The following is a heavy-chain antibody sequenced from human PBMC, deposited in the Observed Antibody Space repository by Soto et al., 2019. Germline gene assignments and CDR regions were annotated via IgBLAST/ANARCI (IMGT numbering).Heavy chain of an antibody. CDR1: GFTFSTFS. CDR3: ARDLGWAFDS. CDR2: ISGGDRPI. V-gene: IGHV3-48*02. D-gene: IGHD6-19*01. J-gene: IGHJ4*02. Sequence: GGSLRLSCAASGFTFSTFSMNWVRQAPGRELEWISYISGGDRPISYADSVKGRFTISRDNAKNYLYLQMDSLTDEDTAVYYCARDLGWAFDSWGQGTLVTVSS.